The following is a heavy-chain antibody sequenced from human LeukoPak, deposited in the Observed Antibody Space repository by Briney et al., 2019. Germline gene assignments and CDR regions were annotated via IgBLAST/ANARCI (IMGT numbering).Heavy chain of an antibody. CDR3: AKDLGLSVPHTSDYFDY. J-gene: IGHJ4*02. CDR2: ISSSRRNK. V-gene: IGHV3-30*18. D-gene: IGHD3/OR15-3a*01. CDR1: AFTFKIYR. Sequence: GESLRLSCIASAFTFKIYRMHWVRQLPGKGLEWVSFISSSRRNKYYADSVKGRFTISRDNSKNTVYLQMNSLKIEDTAVYYCAKDLGLSVPHTSDYFDYWGQGTIVTVSS.